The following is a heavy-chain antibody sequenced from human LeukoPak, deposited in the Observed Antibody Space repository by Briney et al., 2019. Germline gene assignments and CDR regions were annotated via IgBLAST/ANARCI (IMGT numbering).Heavy chain of an antibody. D-gene: IGHD3-9*01. J-gene: IGHJ4*02. CDR3: ARARRGYYDTD. Sequence: SETLSLTCTVSGGSISSGDYYWSWLRQPPGKGLEWIGYIYYSGSTYYNPSLKSRVTISVDTSKNQFSLKLSSVTAADTAVYYCARARRGYYDTDWGQGTLVTVSS. CDR2: IYYSGST. CDR1: GGSISSGDYY. V-gene: IGHV4-30-4*01.